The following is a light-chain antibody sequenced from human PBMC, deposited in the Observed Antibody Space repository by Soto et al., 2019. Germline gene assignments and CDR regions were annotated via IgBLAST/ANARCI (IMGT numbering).Light chain of an antibody. CDR3: CSYAGSSSVV. J-gene: IGLJ2*01. Sequence: QSVLTQPPSASGTPGQRVTISCSGSRASIGSNTVTWYQHLPGAAPKLLVYNNNQRPSGVPDRFSGSKSDTSASLAISGLQAEDEADYYCCSYAGSSSVVFGGGTKLTVL. CDR2: NNN. V-gene: IGLV1-44*01. CDR1: RASIGSNT.